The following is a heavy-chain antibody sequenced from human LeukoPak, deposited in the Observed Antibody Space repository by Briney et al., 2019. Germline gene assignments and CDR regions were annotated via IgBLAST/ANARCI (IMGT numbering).Heavy chain of an antibody. CDR2: ISGSRGST. J-gene: IGHJ3*02. D-gene: IGHD3-22*01. Sequence: GGSLRLSCAASGFTFSSYAMSWVRQAPGKGLEWVSAISGSRGSTYYADSVKGRFTISRDNSKNTLYLQVNSLRAEDTAVYYCAKVFSFSTYYYDSSAYYPDAFDIWGQGTMVTVSS. CDR1: GFTFSSYA. CDR3: AKVFSFSTYYYDSSAYYPDAFDI. V-gene: IGHV3-23*01.